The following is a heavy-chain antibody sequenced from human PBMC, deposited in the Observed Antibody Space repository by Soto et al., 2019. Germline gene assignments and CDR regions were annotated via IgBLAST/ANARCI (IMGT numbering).Heavy chain of an antibody. CDR2: IYYSGNT. CDR1: GDSISSGDYY. D-gene: IGHD7-27*01. J-gene: IGHJ4*02. Sequence: PSETLSLTCTVSGDSISSGDYYWSWIRQPPGKGLEWIGCIYYSGNTYYNPSLKRRFSISLDTSKNHFSLTLSSVTAADTAVYYCARGPSGDKVHYWGQGALVTVSS. CDR3: ARGPSGDKVHY. V-gene: IGHV4-30-4*01.